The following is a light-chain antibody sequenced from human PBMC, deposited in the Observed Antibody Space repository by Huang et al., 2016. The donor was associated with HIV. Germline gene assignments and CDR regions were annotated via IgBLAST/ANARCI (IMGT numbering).Light chain of an antibody. Sequence: EIVMTQSPVTLSVSPGERATLSCRASQSVSSNLAWYQQKPGQAPRILIYGASTRATGIPARFSGSGSGTEFTLTISSLQSEDFAVYYWQHYEIWRYTFGQGTKLEIK. CDR2: GAS. CDR3: QHYEIWRYT. J-gene: IGKJ2*01. V-gene: IGKV3-15*01. CDR1: QSVSSN.